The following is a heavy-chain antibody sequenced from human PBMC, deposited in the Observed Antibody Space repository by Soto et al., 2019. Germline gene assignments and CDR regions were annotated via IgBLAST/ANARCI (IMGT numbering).Heavy chain of an antibody. V-gene: IGHV1-18*04. CDR1: GYSFSTYD. D-gene: IGHD3-3*01. Sequence: LLLQSGAELKKPGASVKISCKASGYSFSTYDISWLRQAPGPGPEGMGRIRPKNGNRNDAQNFKDRGTMTEDTSTSTAYMELRGLRSDDTDKYYCATSYDSGFDPWGQGTLVTVSS. CDR2: IRPKNGNR. CDR3: ATSYDSGFDP. J-gene: IGHJ5*02.